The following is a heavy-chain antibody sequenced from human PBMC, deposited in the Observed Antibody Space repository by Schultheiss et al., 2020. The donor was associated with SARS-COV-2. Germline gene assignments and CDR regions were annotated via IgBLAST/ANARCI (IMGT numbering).Heavy chain of an antibody. CDR3: ARPDYGDYNAFDI. CDR1: GFTFSSYS. D-gene: IGHD4-17*01. V-gene: IGHV3-73*01. Sequence: GSLRLSCAASGFTFSSYSMNWVRQAPGKGLEWVGRIRSKANSYATAYAASVKGRFTISRDNAKNSLYLQMNSLRAEDTAVYYCARPDYGDYNAFDIWGQGTMVTVSS. CDR2: IRSKANSYAT. J-gene: IGHJ3*02.